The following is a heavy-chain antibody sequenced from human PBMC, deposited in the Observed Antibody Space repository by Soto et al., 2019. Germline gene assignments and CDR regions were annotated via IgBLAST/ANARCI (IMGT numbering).Heavy chain of an antibody. Sequence: GGSLRLSCAASGFTFISYAMSWVRQAPWKGLEWVSAISGSGGSTYYADSVKGRFTISRDNSKNTLYLQMNSLRAEDTAVYYCAKDPSSITGTKDKYLSQKFTTGPWGQGTLVTVSS. CDR3: AKDPSSITGTKDKYLSQKFTTGP. D-gene: IGHD1-7*01. CDR1: GFTFISYA. V-gene: IGHV3-23*01. CDR2: ISGSGGST. J-gene: IGHJ5*02.